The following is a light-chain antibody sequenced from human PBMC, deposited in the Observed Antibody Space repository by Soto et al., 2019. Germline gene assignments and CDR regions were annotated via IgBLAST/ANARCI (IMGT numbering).Light chain of an antibody. CDR3: QQRSNWPPLFT. CDR1: QSVSSY. CDR2: DAS. V-gene: IGKV3-11*01. Sequence: EIVLTQSPATLSLSPGERATLSCRASQSVSSYLAWYQQKPGQAPRLLIYDASNRATGIPARFSGSGSGTDFTLTLSSLEPEDFAVSYCQQRSNWPPLFTFGPGTKVDIK. J-gene: IGKJ3*01.